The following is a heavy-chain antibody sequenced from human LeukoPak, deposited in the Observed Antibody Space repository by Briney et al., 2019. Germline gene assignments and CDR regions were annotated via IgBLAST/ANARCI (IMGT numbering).Heavy chain of an antibody. D-gene: IGHD4-11*01. CDR2: MNPKTSNA. Sequence: ASVKVSCKTSGYTFTNFDINWVRQASGQGLEWMGWMNPKTSNAGYEPKFQGRVTITWDASISTAYMDLSSLRSEDTAVYYCVRVGYSNSYDFWGQGTLVTVSS. J-gene: IGHJ4*02. V-gene: IGHV1-8*03. CDR3: VRVGYSNSYDF. CDR1: GYTFTNFD.